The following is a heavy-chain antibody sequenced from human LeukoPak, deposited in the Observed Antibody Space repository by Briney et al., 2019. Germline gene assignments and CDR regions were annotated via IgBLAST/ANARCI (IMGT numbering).Heavy chain of an antibody. CDR1: GYSFTNYA. CDR2: IHPSTGNP. D-gene: IGHD3-16*02. J-gene: IGHJ4*02. CDR3: ARAFQSLGGLSLPDY. V-gene: IGHV7-4-1*02. Sequence: ASVKVSCKASGYSFTNYAMNWVRQAPGQGLEWMGWIHPSTGNPTYAQGFTGRFVFALDTSVSTTYLQISSLKAEDTAVYFCARAFQSLGGLSLPDYWGQGTLLTVSS.